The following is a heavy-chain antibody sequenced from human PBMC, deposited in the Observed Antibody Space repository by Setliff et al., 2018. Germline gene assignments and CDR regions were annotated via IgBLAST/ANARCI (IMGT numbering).Heavy chain of an antibody. Sequence: PSETLSLTCTVSDGSISSGDYYWNWIRQPAGKGLEWIGHIQTSGSTNYNPSLRSRVTISVDTSKNQFSLKLSSVTAADTAVYYCARDKPEGYNFWSGYLGGGLMDVWGQGTTVTV. J-gene: IGHJ6*02. CDR2: IQTSGST. CDR1: DGSISSGDYY. CDR3: ARDKPEGYNFWSGYLGGGLMDV. D-gene: IGHD3-3*01. V-gene: IGHV4-61*09.